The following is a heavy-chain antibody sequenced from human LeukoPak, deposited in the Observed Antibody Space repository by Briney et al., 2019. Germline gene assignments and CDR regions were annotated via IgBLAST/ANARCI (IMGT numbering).Heavy chain of an antibody. Sequence: GGSLRLSCAASGFTFSSYAMSWVRQAPGKGLEWVSAISGSGGSTYYADSVKGRFTISRDNAKNTLYLQMNSLTAEDTATYYCARDASLYYVDHWSQGTLVTVSS. J-gene: IGHJ4*02. V-gene: IGHV3-23*01. CDR3: ARDASLYYVDH. D-gene: IGHD2-8*01. CDR1: GFTFSSYA. CDR2: ISGSGGST.